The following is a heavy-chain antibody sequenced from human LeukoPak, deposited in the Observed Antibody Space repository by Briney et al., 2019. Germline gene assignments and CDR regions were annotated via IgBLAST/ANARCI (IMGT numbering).Heavy chain of an antibody. Sequence: QTGGSLRLSCAASGFTFSSYAMHWVRQAPGKGLEWVAVISYDGSNKYYADSVKGRFTISRDTSNNTLYLQLNSLRAEDTAVYYCAKDRWATQTTYDAFDIWGQGTMVTVSS. J-gene: IGHJ3*02. CDR3: AKDRWATQTTYDAFDI. CDR1: GFTFSSYA. D-gene: IGHD1-1*01. V-gene: IGHV3-30-3*01. CDR2: ISYDGSNK.